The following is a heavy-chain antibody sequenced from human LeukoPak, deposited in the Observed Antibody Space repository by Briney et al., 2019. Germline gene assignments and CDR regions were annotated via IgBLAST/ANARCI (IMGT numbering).Heavy chain of an antibody. D-gene: IGHD6-19*01. Sequence: GGSLRLSCTASGFTFSSYWMSWVRQAPGKGLEWVANIKQDGSEKYYVDSVKGRFTISRDNAKNSLYLQMNSLRAEDTAVYYCAKEYSSGWYPLPDYWGQGTLVTVSS. CDR3: AKEYSSGWYPLPDY. V-gene: IGHV3-7*01. CDR2: IKQDGSEK. CDR1: GFTFSSYW. J-gene: IGHJ4*02.